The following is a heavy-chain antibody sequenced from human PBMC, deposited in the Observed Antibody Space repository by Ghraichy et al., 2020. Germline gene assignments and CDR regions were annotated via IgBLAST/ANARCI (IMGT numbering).Heavy chain of an antibody. D-gene: IGHD2-2*01. CDR2: ISGSGGNR. V-gene: IGHV3-23*01. CDR3: TRDPGYCRTSTCYAEGGGCDP. Sequence: LSLTCAAAGFTFGSNAMSWVRQAPGKGLGWVSTISGSGGNRHYADSVKGRVTISRDNSKNTVELQMNSLRADDTAVYYCTRDPGYCRTSTCYAEGGGCDPWGQGALGTVSS. CDR1: GFTFGSNA. J-gene: IGHJ5*02.